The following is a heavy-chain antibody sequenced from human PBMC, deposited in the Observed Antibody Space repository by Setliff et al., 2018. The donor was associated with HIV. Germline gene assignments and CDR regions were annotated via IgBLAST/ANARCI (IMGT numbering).Heavy chain of an antibody. J-gene: IGHJ4*02. Sequence: TLSLTCTVSGASFIRSRYYWSWIRQPAGKGLEWIGHVYTTGSAGYNPSLESRVTILEALSKNQFSLNLDSVTAADTAVYFCARALAGDSGWNYFDLWGPGTLVTVSS. D-gene: IGHD6-19*01. CDR1: GASFIRSRYY. V-gene: IGHV4-61*09. CDR3: ARALAGDSGWNYFDL. CDR2: VYTTGSA.